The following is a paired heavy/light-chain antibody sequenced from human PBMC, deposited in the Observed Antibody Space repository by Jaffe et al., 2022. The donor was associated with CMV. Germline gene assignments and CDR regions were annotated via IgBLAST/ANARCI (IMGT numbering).Light chain of an antibody. J-gene: IGKJ3*01. V-gene: IGKV3-15*01. CDR1: QSVSSN. Sequence: EIVMTQSPATLSVSPGERATLSCRASQSVSSNLAWYQQKPGQAPRLLIYGASTRATGIPARFSGSGSGTEFTLTISSLQSEDFAVYYCQQYNNWPPLITFGPGTKVDIK. CDR2: GAS. CDR3: QQYNNWPPLIT.
Heavy chain of an antibody. CDR1: GYSFTSYW. D-gene: IGHD6-13*01. V-gene: IGHV5-51*01. CDR3: ARLEGNGYSSSWYQVYYYGMDV. CDR2: IYPGDSDT. J-gene: IGHJ6*02. Sequence: EVQLVQSGAEVKKPGESLKISCKGSGYSFTSYWIGWVRQMPGKGLEWMGIIYPGDSDTRYSPSFQGQVTISADKSISTAYLQWSSLKASDTAMYYCARLEGNGYSSSWYQVYYYGMDVWGQGTTVTVSS.